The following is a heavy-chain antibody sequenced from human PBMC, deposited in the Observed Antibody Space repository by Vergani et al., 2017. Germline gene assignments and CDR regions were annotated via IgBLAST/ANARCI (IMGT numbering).Heavy chain of an antibody. CDR1: GFTFSSYA. Sequence: EVQLLESGGGLVQPGGSLRLSCVVSGFTFSSYAMSWVRQAPGKGLEWVSAISGSGGSTYYADSVKGRFTISRDNSKNTLYLQMNSLRAEDTAVYYCARDNAGLLWFGELSEGPTYFDYWGQGTLVTVSS. J-gene: IGHJ4*02. CDR2: ISGSGGST. D-gene: IGHD3-10*01. V-gene: IGHV3-23*01. CDR3: ARDNAGLLWFGELSEGPTYFDY.